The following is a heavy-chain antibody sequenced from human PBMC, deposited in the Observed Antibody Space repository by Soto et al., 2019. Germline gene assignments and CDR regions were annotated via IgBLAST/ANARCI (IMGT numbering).Heavy chain of an antibody. Sequence: QITLKESGPPLVKPTQTLTLTCTFSGFSLSTSGVGVGWIRQPPGKALEWLALIYWDDDKRYSPSLKSRLTITTDTSKNQVVLTMTTMDPVDTATYYCAHSRCGGDCLQSYSSHYYYGMDVWGQGTTVTVSS. D-gene: IGHD2-21*02. V-gene: IGHV2-5*02. CDR3: AHSRCGGDCLQSYSSHYYYGMDV. CDR2: IYWDDDK. CDR1: GFSLSTSGVG. J-gene: IGHJ6*02.